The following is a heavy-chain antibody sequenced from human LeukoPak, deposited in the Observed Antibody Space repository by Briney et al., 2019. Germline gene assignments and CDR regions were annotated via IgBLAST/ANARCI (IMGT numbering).Heavy chain of an antibody. CDR1: GFTVSSNY. J-gene: IGHJ4*02. CDR2: IYPGGTT. D-gene: IGHD1-7*01. Sequence: GGSLRLSCVASGFTVSSNYMSWVRQAPGKGPEWVSLIYPGGTTYCADAVKGRFTISRDNSKNTLYLQMKSLRAEDTAVYYCAKEGLELYYFDYWGQGTLVTVS. V-gene: IGHV3-53*01. CDR3: AKEGLELYYFDY.